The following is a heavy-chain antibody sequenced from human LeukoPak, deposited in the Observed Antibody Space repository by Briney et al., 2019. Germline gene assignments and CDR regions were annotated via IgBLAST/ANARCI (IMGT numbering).Heavy chain of an antibody. CDR2: ISSSGSTI. D-gene: IGHD1-26*01. J-gene: IGHJ4*02. Sequence: PGGSLRLSCAASGFTFSSYEMNWVRQAPGKGLEWVSYISSSGSTIYYADSVKGRFTISRDNAKNSLYLQMNSLRAEDTAVYYCARAEGATSFDYWGQGTLVTVSS. CDR1: GFTFSSYE. CDR3: ARAEGATSFDY. V-gene: IGHV3-48*03.